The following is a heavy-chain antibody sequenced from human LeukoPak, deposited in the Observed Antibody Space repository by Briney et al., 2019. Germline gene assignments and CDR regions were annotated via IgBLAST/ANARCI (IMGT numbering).Heavy chain of an antibody. Sequence: SETLSLTCTVSGGSMSSYYWSWIRQPPGKGLEWLGEINHSGITNYNPSLKSRVTISLDMSKNQFSLKLSSVTAADTAVYYCARGLVTHVGLWNYWGQGSLVTVSS. CDR3: ARGLVTHVGLWNY. CDR1: GGSMSSYY. V-gene: IGHV4-34*01. J-gene: IGHJ4*02. D-gene: IGHD2-21*02. CDR2: INHSGIT.